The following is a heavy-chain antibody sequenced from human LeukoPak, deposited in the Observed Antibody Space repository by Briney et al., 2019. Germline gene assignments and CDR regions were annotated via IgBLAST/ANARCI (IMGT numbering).Heavy chain of an antibody. Sequence: GRSLRLSCAASGFTFDDYAMHWVRQAPGKGLEWVSGISWNGGNIGYADSVKGRFIISRDNARNSLYLQMNSLRAEDTAVYYCATGYSSGWSYTFFDYWGQGTLVTVSS. CDR1: GFTFDDYA. V-gene: IGHV3-9*01. CDR3: ATGYSSGWSYTFFDY. D-gene: IGHD6-19*01. CDR2: ISWNGGNI. J-gene: IGHJ4*02.